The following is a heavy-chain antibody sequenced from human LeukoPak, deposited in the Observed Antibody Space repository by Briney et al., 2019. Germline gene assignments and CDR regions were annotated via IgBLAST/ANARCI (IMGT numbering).Heavy chain of an antibody. J-gene: IGHJ4*02. CDR1: GGSFSGYY. V-gene: IGHV4-34*01. CDR2: INHSGST. D-gene: IGHD2-2*01. CDR3: ARGRDIVVVPAARIGLDY. Sequence: SETLSLTCAVYGGSFSGYYWSWIRQPPGKGLEWIGEINHSGSTNYNPSLKSRVTISVDTSKNQFSLKLSSVTAADTAVYYCARGRDIVVVPAARIGLDYWGQGTLVTVSS.